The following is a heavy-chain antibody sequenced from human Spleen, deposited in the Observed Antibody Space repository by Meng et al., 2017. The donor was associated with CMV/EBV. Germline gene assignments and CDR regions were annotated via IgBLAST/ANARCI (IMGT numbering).Heavy chain of an antibody. D-gene: IGHD6-6*01. Sequence: GESLKISCAASGFSFTTHWMHWVRQVPGKGLEWVSRVNSDGRGTSYADSVKGRFTISRDNAKNTLYLQINSLRVEDTAVYYCAGLLGLAAPLEHWGQGSLVTVSS. CDR2: VNSDGRGT. J-gene: IGHJ1*01. V-gene: IGHV3-74*01. CDR3: AGLLGLAAPLEH. CDR1: GFSFTTHW.